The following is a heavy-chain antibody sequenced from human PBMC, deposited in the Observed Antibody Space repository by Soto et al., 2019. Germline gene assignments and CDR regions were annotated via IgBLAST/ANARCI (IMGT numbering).Heavy chain of an antibody. CDR3: AMVDVYVTPSPQDV. D-gene: IGHD3-16*01. CDR1: GYTFTRYG. CDR2: INTYNGNT. V-gene: IGHV1-18*01. Sequence: QVQLVQSGAEVKNPGASVKVSYKASGYTFTRYGIGWARQAPGQGHVWMGWINTYNGNTNYAQNVQGRVTLTTDTSTSTAYMELRSLRSNDTAIYYCAMVDVYVTPSPQDVWGQGTTVIVSS. J-gene: IGHJ6*02.